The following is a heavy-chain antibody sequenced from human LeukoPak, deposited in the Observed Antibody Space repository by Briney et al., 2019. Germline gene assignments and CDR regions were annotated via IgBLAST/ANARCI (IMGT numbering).Heavy chain of an antibody. CDR2: ISRSGGST. Sequence: QPGGSLRLSCAASGITFSSYAMSWVRQAPGKGLEWVSTISRSGGSTYYADSVKGRFTISRDNSKNTLYLQMNSLRAEDTAVYYCAKKGASGSLGNWGQGTLVTVSS. CDR3: AKKGASGSLGN. V-gene: IGHV3-23*01. J-gene: IGHJ4*02. CDR1: GITFSSYA. D-gene: IGHD3-22*01.